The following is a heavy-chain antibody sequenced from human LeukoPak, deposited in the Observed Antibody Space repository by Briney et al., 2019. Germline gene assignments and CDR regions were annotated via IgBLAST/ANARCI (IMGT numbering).Heavy chain of an antibody. J-gene: IGHJ5*02. Sequence: PSETLSLTCTVSGAPISSYYWSWIRQPPGKGLEWIGYIYYSGSTNYNPSLKSRVTISVDTSKNQFSLKLNSVTAADTAVYYCARGNLMGNWFDPWGQGTLVTVSS. CDR1: GAPISSYY. CDR2: IYYSGST. D-gene: IGHD3-16*01. CDR3: ARGNLMGNWFDP. V-gene: IGHV4-59*01.